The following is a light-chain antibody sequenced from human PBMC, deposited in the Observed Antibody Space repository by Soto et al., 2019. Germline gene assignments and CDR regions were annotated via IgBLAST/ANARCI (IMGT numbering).Light chain of an antibody. V-gene: IGKV1-5*03. J-gene: IGKJ1*01. CDR2: KAS. CDR3: QHYNSYSEA. Sequence: DIQMTQSPCSLSASVGDRFTITCRASQSISSWLAWYQQKPGKAPKLLIYKASTLKSGVPSRFSGSGSGTEFTLTISSLQPDDFATYYCQHYNSYSEAFGQGTKVDIK. CDR1: QSISSW.